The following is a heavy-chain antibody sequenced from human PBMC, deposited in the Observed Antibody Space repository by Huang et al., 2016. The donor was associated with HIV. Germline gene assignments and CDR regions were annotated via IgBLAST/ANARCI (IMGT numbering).Heavy chain of an antibody. J-gene: IGHJ4*02. D-gene: IGHD3-10*01. Sequence: QLQLQESGPGLVKPSETLSLTCTVSGGSIRSDNYYWGWIRQPPGKGLEWIGSIYYSGSNYYNPSLKSRVNITVYTSKNQFSLKMRSVTAADTAVYYCARLPGSITMIRGVITDPYWGQGTLVTVSS. CDR3: ARLPGSITMIRGVITDPY. V-gene: IGHV4-39*01. CDR2: IYYSGSN. CDR1: GGSIRSDNYY.